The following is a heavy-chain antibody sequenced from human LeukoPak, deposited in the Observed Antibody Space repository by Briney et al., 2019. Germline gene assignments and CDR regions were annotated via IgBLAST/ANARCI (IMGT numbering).Heavy chain of an antibody. Sequence: QPGRPLRLSCAASGFSFSSYGMHWVRQAPGKGLEWVAVIPYDGSNTYYADSVKGRFTISRDNSKNTLYLQMNSLRVEDSAVYYCAKNTKPTLVTPDFWGQGTLVTVSS. CDR2: IPYDGSNT. CDR3: AKNTKPTLVTPDF. CDR1: GFSFSSYG. V-gene: IGHV3-30*18. D-gene: IGHD4-23*01. J-gene: IGHJ4*02.